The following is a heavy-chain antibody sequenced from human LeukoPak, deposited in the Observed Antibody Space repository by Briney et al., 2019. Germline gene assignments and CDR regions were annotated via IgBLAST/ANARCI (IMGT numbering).Heavy chain of an antibody. CDR2: IYYSGST. Sequence: PSETLSLTCTVSGGSISSYYWSWIRQPPGKGLEWIGYIYYSGSTNYNPSLKSRVTISVDTSKNQFSLKLSSVTAADMAVYYCARAGMYSSSSDWGQGTLVTVSS. CDR1: GGSISSYY. V-gene: IGHV4-59*08. D-gene: IGHD6-6*01. J-gene: IGHJ4*02. CDR3: ARAGMYSSSSD.